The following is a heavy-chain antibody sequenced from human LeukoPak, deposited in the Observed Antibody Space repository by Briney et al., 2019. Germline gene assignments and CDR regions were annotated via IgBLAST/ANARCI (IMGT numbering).Heavy chain of an antibody. D-gene: IGHD3-16*01. CDR1: GFTFTDYY. CDR2: INPNTGVT. V-gene: IGHV1-2*02. CDR3: ARDGALDY. J-gene: IGHJ4*02. Sequence: ASVKVSCKASGFTFTDYYMHWVRQAPGQGLERMGWINPNTGVTNRAQKFQGRVTMTRDTSITTAYMELTRLKSDDTAVYYCARDGALDYWGRGTLVTVSS.